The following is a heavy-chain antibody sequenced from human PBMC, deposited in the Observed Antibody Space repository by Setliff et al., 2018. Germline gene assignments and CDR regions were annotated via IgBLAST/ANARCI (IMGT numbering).Heavy chain of an antibody. V-gene: IGHV4-34*01. D-gene: IGHD3-16*01. CDR3: ARAFIGAPTLFFRRRKGNYMDV. CDR1: GGSFSNSF. CDR2: INPTGST. J-gene: IGHJ6*03. Sequence: PSETLSLTCAVYGGSFSNSFWTWIRQPPGKGLEWIGEINPTGSTLYSPSLESRLTITIDTSKNQFSLKLNSVTAADTAVYYFARAFIGAPTLFFRRRKGNYMDVWGKGTTVTVSS.